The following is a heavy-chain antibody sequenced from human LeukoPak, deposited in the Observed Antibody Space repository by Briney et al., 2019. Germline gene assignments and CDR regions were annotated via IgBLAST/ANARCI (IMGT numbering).Heavy chain of an antibody. CDR1: GGPITEYY. D-gene: IGHD2-2*01. CDR2: IYRTGST. J-gene: IGHJ4*02. V-gene: IGHV4-59*01. CDR3: ARDRGTTGCYYLDS. Sequence: SETLSLTCSVSGGPITEYYWSWIRQPPGKGLEWIGYIYRTGSTNYSPSLKSRLTMSVDASRNQFSLKLVSVTAADTGVYYCARDRGTTGCYYLDSWGQGILVTVSS.